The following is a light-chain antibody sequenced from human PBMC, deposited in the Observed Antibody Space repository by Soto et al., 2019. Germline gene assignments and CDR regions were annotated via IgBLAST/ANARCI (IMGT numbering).Light chain of an antibody. CDR2: DVT. CDR1: SSDVSGYDF. V-gene: IGLV2-14*03. J-gene: IGLJ1*01. Sequence: QSALTQPASVSGSPGQSITISGTGTSSDVSGYDFVSWFQQHPGKAPKLMIYDVTNRPSGVSDRFSGSKSANTASLTISGLQAEDEADYYCSSYISSSTLEVFGTGTKLTVL. CDR3: SSYISSSTLEV.